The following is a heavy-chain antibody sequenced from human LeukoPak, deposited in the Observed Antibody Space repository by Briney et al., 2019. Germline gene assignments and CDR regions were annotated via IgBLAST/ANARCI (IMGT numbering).Heavy chain of an antibody. CDR2: ISAYNGNT. V-gene: IGHV1-18*01. J-gene: IGHJ4*02. D-gene: IGHD1-26*01. CDR3: ARELIVIVGATTGFDY. Sequence: GASVKVSCKASGYTFTSYGISWVRQAPGQGLEWMGWISAYNGNTNYAQKLQGRVTMTTDTSTSTAYMELRSLRSDDTAVYYCARELIVIVGATTGFDYWGQGTLVTVSS. CDR1: GYTFTSYG.